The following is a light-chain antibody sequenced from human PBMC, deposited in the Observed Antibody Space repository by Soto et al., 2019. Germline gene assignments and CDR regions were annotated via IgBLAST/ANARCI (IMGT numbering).Light chain of an antibody. Sequence: QSDLTQPASVSGSPGQSITISCTETSSDVGGYNYVSWYQHHPGKAPKLIIYDVTNRPSGVSNPFSGSKSGNTASLTISGLQPEEEADYYCSSYTTSNTRQIVFGTGTKFTVL. CDR3: SSYTTSNTRQIV. V-gene: IGLV2-14*03. J-gene: IGLJ1*01. CDR2: DVT. CDR1: SSDVGGYNY.